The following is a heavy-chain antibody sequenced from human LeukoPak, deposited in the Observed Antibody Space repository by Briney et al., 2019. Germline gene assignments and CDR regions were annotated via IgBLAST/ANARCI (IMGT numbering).Heavy chain of an antibody. CDR1: GFAFSEYA. CDR3: TRVTYYHDNSGYFHFDS. Sequence: PVGSLSPSCTTSGFAFSEYAMRAVRQAPGEGPGRVSCIRRKVRGGTTDYAASVKGRFSSSRDGSKSTANLQLNSLKTRDSAVVFCTRVTYYHDNSGYFHFDSWGQGSLVTVSS. CDR2: IRRKVRGGTT. V-gene: IGHV3-49*04. D-gene: IGHD3-22*01. J-gene: IGHJ4*02.